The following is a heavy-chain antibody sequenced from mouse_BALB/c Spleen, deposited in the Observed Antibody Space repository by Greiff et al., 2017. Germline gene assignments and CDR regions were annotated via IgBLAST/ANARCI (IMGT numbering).Heavy chain of an antibody. V-gene: IGHV2-6-7*01. CDR2: IWGDGST. Sequence: VKLVESGPGLVAPSQSLSITCTVSGFSLTGYGVNWVRQPPGKGLEWLGMIWGDGSTDYNSALKSRLSISKDNSKSQVFLKMNSLQTDDTARYYCARGGFYYDYDEGAFDYWGQGTTLTVSS. J-gene: IGHJ2*01. D-gene: IGHD2-4*01. CDR1: GFSLTGYG. CDR3: ARGGFYYDYDEGAFDY.